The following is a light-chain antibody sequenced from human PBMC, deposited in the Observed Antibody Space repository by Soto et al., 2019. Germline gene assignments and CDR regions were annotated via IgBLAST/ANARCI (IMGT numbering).Light chain of an antibody. J-gene: IGLJ1*01. CDR3: SSYTTRSPRV. CDR1: SSDVGAYDF. V-gene: IGLV2-14*03. CDR2: EVR. Sequence: QSALTQPGSVSGSPGQSITISCTGTSSDVGAYDFVSWYQQHPDKAPKLMIYEVRYRPSGVSNRFSGSKSVNTATLTISGLQAEDEADYYCSSYTTRSPRVFGTGTKVTVL.